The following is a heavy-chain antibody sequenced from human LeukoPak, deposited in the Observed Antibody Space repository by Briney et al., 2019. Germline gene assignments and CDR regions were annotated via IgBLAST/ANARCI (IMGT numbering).Heavy chain of an antibody. CDR3: ARSKGTTVTSYYYYYYMDV. CDR1: GYTFTSYG. D-gene: IGHD4-11*01. J-gene: IGHJ6*03. Sequence: ASVKVSCKASGYTFTSYGVSWVRQAPGQGLEWVGWISAYNGDTGYAQKFQGRLTVTTDTSTSTAYMELRSLRSDDTAVYYCARSKGTTVTSYYYYYYMDVWGKGTTVTVSS. V-gene: IGHV1-18*01. CDR2: ISAYNGDT.